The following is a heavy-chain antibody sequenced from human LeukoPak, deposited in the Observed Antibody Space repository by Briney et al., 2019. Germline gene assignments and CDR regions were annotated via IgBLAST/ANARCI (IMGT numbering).Heavy chain of an antibody. D-gene: IGHD4/OR15-4a*01. CDR3: AKDRQDYGAH. CDR2: IRYDGIHE. J-gene: IGHJ4*02. Sequence: GGSLRLSCAASRFTFNKYAMHWVRQAPGKGLKWVAFIRYDGIHEFYADSVKGRFTISRDNSENTLFLQMNSLRTEDAAVYYCAKDRQDYGAHWGQGALVTVSS. CDR1: RFTFNKYA. V-gene: IGHV3-30*02.